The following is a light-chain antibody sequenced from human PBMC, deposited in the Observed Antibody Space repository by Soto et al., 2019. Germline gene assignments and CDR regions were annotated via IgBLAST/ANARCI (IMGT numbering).Light chain of an antibody. CDR2: AAS. V-gene: IGKV1-8*01. J-gene: IGKJ1*01. CDR1: QGISSY. CDR3: QQYYSYVWT. Sequence: IRMTQSPSSFSASTGDRVTITCRASQGISSYLAWYQQKPGKAPKLLIYAASTLQSGVPSRFSGSGSGTDFTLTSSCMQSEDFATYYCQQYYSYVWTFGQGTKV.